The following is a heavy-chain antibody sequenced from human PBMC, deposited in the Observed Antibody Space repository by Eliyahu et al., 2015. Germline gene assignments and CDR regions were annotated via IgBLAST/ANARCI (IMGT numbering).Heavy chain of an antibody. CDR3: AKDRFVDFGVVTGFDP. CDR2: ISGSGGST. Sequence: EVQLLESGGGLVQPGGSLRLSCAASGFTXSSXAMSWVRQAPGKGLELVSAISGSGGSTYYADSVKGRFTISRDNSKNTLYLQMNSLRAEDTAVYYCAKDRFVDFGVVTGFDPWGQGTLVTVSS. D-gene: IGHD3-3*01. V-gene: IGHV3-23*01. J-gene: IGHJ5*02. CDR1: GFTXSSXA.